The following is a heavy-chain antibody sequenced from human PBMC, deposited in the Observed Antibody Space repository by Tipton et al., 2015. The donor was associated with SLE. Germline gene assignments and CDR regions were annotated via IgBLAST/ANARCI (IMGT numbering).Heavy chain of an antibody. Sequence: SLRLFCAASGFTFSSYWMHWVRQAPGKGLVWVSRINSDGRSTSYADSVKGRFTISRDNAKNTLYLQMNSLRAEDTAVYYCARVQPNCAFDIWGQGTMVTVSS. V-gene: IGHV3-74*01. CDR3: ARVQPNCAFDI. CDR2: INSDGRST. D-gene: IGHD1-1*01. CDR1: GFTFSSYW. J-gene: IGHJ3*02.